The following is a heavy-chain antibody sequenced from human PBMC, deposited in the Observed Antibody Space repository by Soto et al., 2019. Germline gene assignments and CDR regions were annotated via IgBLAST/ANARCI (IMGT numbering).Heavy chain of an antibody. D-gene: IGHD1-20*01. CDR3: ASSQKGYNWNYFDH. CDR1: GGSIGGSYYY. Sequence: SETLSLTCAVSGGSIGGSYYYWGWLRQSPGRGPEWIGSVFYTGFTSYNPSLESRVSVSVDTSKNQFSLKVSAVTAADTAVYYCASSQKGYNWNYFDHWGQGALVTVSS. J-gene: IGHJ4*02. V-gene: IGHV4-39*01. CDR2: VFYTGFT.